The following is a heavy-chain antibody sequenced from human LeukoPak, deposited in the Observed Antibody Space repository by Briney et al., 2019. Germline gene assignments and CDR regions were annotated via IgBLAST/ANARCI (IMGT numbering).Heavy chain of an antibody. D-gene: IGHD6-19*01. CDR2: ISYDGSNK. V-gene: IGHV3-30-3*01. CDR3: ARDRDFRAVAATDIDY. CDR1: GFTFSSYA. J-gene: IGHJ4*02. Sequence: PGGSLRLSCAASGFTFSSYAMHWVRQAPGKGLEWVAVISYDGSNKYYADSVKGRFTISRDNSKNTLYLQMNSLRAEDTAVYYCARDRDFRAVAATDIDYWGQGTLVTVSS.